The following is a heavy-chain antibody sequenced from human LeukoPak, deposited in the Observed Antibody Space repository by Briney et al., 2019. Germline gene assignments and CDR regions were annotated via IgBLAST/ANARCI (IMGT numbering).Heavy chain of an antibody. J-gene: IGHJ4*02. CDR1: GYTFIHYY. CDR3: ARDPRGNYVGAVTHFTL. D-gene: IGHD3-16*01. CDR2: IDGETGNT. V-gene: IGHV1-46*01. Sequence: GASVKVSCKASGYTFIHYYIHWVRQAGGQGLEWMGRIDGETGNTRYAQNFQGRVSMTRDTSTSTVYMELSSLRFEDTAVYYCARDPRGNYVGAVTHFTLWGQG.